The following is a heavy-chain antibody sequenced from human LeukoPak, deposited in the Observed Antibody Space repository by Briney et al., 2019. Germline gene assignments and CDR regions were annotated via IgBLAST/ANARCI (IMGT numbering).Heavy chain of an antibody. V-gene: IGHV3-9*03. D-gene: IGHD6-6*01. CDR3: AKALSSSFTGSSWEY. CDR2: INWNGGKI. CDR1: GFTFDDYA. Sequence: PGGSLRLSCAASGFTFDDYAMHWIRQAPGKGLEWVSGINWNGGKIGYADSVKGRFTISRDSAKSSLYLQMNTLRAEDMAFYYSAKALSSSFTGSSWEYWGQGTLVTVSS. J-gene: IGHJ4*02.